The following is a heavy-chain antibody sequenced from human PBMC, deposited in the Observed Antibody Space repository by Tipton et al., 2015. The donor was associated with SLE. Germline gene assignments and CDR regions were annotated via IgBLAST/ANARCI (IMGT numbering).Heavy chain of an antibody. CDR2: IYYSGST. V-gene: IGHV4-59*11. J-gene: IGHJ3*02. CDR3: ARELAVRGVDAFDI. D-gene: IGHD3-10*01. Sequence: TLSLTCTVSGGSISSHYWSWIRQPPGKGLEWIGYIYYSGSTNYNPSLKSRVTISVDTSKNQFSLKPSSVTAADTAVYYCARELAVRGVDAFDIWGQGTMVTVSS. CDR1: GGSISSHY.